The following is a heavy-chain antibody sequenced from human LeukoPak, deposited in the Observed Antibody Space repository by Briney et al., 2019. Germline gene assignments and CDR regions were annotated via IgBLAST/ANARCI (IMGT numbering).Heavy chain of an antibody. CDR2: IYYSGST. CDR3: ARLKTDLEGIDY. D-gene: IGHD1-1*01. J-gene: IGHJ4*02. CDR1: GGSVSSGSYY. Sequence: PSETLSLTCTVSGGSVSSGSYYWSWIRQPPGKGLEWIGYIYYSGSTNYNPSLKSRVTISVDTSKNHFSLKLSSVTAADTAVYFCARLKTDLEGIDYWGQGTLVTVSS. V-gene: IGHV4-61*03.